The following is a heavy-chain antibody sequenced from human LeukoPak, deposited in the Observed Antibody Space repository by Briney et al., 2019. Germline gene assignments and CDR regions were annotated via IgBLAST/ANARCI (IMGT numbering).Heavy chain of an antibody. Sequence: GESLKISCKGSGYSFTSYWIGWVRQMPGKGLEWMGIIYPGDSDTRYSPSFQGQVTISADKSISTAYLQWSSLKASDTAMYYCARLQYSYGSNDAFDIWGQGTMVTVSS. CDR3: ARLQYSYGSNDAFDI. D-gene: IGHD5-18*01. J-gene: IGHJ3*02. CDR1: GYSFTSYW. CDR2: IYPGDSDT. V-gene: IGHV5-51*01.